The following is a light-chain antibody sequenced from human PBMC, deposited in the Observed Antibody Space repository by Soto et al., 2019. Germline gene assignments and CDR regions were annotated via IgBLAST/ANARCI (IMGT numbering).Light chain of an antibody. Sequence: EIVLTQSPGTLSLSPGERATLSCRASQSVSSSYLAWYQQKPGQAPRLLIYGISSRATGIPDRFSGRGSGTDFTLTISRLEPEDFAVYYCQQYGSSPLTFGGGTKVEIK. CDR3: QQYGSSPLT. J-gene: IGKJ4*01. V-gene: IGKV3-20*01. CDR1: QSVSSSY. CDR2: GIS.